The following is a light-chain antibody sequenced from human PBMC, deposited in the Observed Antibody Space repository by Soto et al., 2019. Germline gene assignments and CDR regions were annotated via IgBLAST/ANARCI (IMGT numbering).Light chain of an antibody. CDR3: QQYNNWPLYT. CDR1: QSVSSN. Sequence: EIVMTQSPATLSVSPGERATLSCRASQSVSSNLAWYQQKPGQAPRLLIYGASTSATGIPARFSGSGSGTEFTLTISSLQSEDFAVYYGQQYNNWPLYTFGQGTKLEIK. J-gene: IGKJ2*01. V-gene: IGKV3-15*01. CDR2: GAS.